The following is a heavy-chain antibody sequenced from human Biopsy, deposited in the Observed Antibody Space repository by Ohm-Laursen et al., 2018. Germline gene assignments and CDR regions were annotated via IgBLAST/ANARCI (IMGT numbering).Heavy chain of an antibody. V-gene: IGHV1-69*06. Sequence: GASVKVSCKAPEGTFSNYGVNWVRQTPGQGLEWLRGNIPILGTGNYAHQFQDRVTVVADTSTSTATMELRSLRSDGTAVYYCATKLTGYFHHWGQGTLVSVSS. D-gene: IGHD3-9*01. CDR2: NIPILGTG. CDR3: ATKLTGYFHH. J-gene: IGHJ1*01. CDR1: EGTFSNYG.